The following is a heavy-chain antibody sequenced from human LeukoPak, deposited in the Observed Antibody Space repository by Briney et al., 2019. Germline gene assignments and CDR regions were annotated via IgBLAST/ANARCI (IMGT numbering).Heavy chain of an antibody. J-gene: IGHJ6*04. CDR1: GFTFSSYG. CDR3: ARDSSVLRIYYYCMDV. D-gene: IGHD2/OR15-2a*01. CDR2: IWYDGSNK. V-gene: IGHV3-33*01. Sequence: GGSLRLSCAASGFTFSSYGMHWVRQAPGKGLEWVAVIWYDGSNKYYADSVKGRFTISRDNSKNTLYLQMNSLRAEDTAVYYCARDSSVLRIYYYCMDVWGKGTTVTVSS.